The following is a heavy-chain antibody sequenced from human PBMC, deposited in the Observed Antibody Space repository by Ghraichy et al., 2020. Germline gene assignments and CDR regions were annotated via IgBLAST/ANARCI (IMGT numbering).Heavy chain of an antibody. CDR2: IYTSGST. D-gene: IGHD2-15*01. V-gene: IGHV4-4*07. J-gene: IGHJ6*02. CDR3: ARDRMFLGCSGGSCYVGYYYYGMDV. Sequence: SETLSLTCTVSGGSISSYYWSWIRQPAGKGLEWIGRIYTSGSTNYNPSLKSRVTMSVDTSKNQFSLKLSSVTAADTAVYYCARDRMFLGCSGGSCYVGYYYYGMDVWGQGTTVTVSS. CDR1: GGSISSYY.